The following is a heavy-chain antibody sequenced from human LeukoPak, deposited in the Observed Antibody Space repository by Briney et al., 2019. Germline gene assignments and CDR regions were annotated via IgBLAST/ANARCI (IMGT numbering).Heavy chain of an antibody. CDR2: IKPDGSEK. J-gene: IGHJ5*02. CDR1: GFTFSTYW. V-gene: IGHV3-7*03. Sequence: PGGSLRLSCVAFGFTFSTYWMSWVRQAPGKGLEWVAYIKPDGSEKSYVDSVKGRFTISRDNAKNSLYLQMNSLRAEDTAVYSCARGHWFDPWGQGTLVTVSS. CDR3: ARGHWFDP.